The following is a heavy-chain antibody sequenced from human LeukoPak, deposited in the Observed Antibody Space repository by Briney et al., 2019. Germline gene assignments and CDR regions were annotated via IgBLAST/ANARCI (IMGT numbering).Heavy chain of an antibody. J-gene: IGHJ4*02. CDR3: AKSMVRGVIPDY. CDR1: GFTFSTYN. V-gene: IGHV3-48*02. CDR2: ITSTSSTI. D-gene: IGHD3-10*01. Sequence: GGSLRLSCAASGFTFSTYNMSWVRQAPGEGVEWISFITSTSSTIYYADSVKGRFTISRDNAMNSLYLQMNSLRDEDTAVYYCAKSMVRGVIPDYWGQGTLVTASS.